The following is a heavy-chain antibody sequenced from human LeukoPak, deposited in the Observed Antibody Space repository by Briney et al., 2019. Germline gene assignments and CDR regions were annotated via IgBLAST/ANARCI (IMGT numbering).Heavy chain of an antibody. D-gene: IGHD1-1*01. J-gene: IGHJ6*03. CDR3: ARAVQLERPPPLIGYYYMDV. CDR2: IYYSGNT. CDR1: GVSISSSNSY. Sequence: PSETLSLTCTVSGVSISSSNSYWGWIRQPPGKGLEWIGSIYYSGNTYYNASLKSQVSISIDTSKNRFSLKLSSVTAADTAVYYCARAVQLERPPPLIGYYYMDVWGKGTTVTVSS. V-gene: IGHV4-39*07.